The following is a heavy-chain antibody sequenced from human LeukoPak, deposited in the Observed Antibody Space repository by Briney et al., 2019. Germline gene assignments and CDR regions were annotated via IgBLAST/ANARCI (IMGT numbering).Heavy chain of an antibody. D-gene: IGHD3-16*01. CDR3: ARDLTGPHDH. J-gene: IGHJ4*02. CDR2: INVEGNYI. Sequence: GGSLRLSCAASGFTVSTFWMHWVRQAPGKELVWVARINVEGNYIDYAESVKGRFTISRDSAKNTLYPQMNSLRAEDTAVYSCARDLTGPHDHWGQGTLVTVSS. V-gene: IGHV3-74*01. CDR1: GFTVSTFW.